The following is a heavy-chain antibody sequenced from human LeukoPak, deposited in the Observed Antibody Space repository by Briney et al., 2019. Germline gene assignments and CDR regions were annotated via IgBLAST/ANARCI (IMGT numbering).Heavy chain of an antibody. CDR1: NYTFTIYG. V-gene: IGHV1-18*01. Sequence: ASAKASCKASNYTFTIYGISWVRQAPGQGREWMGWISAYNGNTNYAQNFQGRVTMTTDTSTSTAYMELRSLRSDDAAVYYCARDTVVTYYYDSSGYPFDTWGQGTMVTVSS. CDR3: ARDTVVTYYYDSSGYPFDT. D-gene: IGHD3-22*01. CDR2: ISAYNGNT. J-gene: IGHJ3*02.